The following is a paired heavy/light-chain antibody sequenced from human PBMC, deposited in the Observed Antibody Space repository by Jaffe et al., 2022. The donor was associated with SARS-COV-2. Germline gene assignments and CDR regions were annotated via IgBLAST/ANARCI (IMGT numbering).Light chain of an antibody. J-gene: IGKJ2*01. CDR2: GAS. V-gene: IGKV3-20*01. Sequence: EIVLTQSPGTLSLSPGEGATLSCRASQSVSSTYLAWYQQKPGQAPRLLIYGASSRATGIPDRFSGSGSGTDFTLTISRLEPEDFAVYYCQQYGSSLYTFGQGTKLEIK. CDR1: QSVSSTY. CDR3: QQYGSSLYT.
Heavy chain of an antibody. CDR2: ISSSGSAI. D-gene: IGHD3-10*01. CDR1: GFTFSDFY. CDR3: ARRGSGRHFDS. Sequence: QVQLVESGGGLVKPGGSLRLSCAASGFTFSDFYMSWIRQPPGKGLEWVSYISSSGSAIYADSVKGRFTISRDNAKNSLYLQMNSLRVEDTAVYYCARRGSGRHFDSWGQGTLVTVSS. J-gene: IGHJ4*02. V-gene: IGHV3-11*01.